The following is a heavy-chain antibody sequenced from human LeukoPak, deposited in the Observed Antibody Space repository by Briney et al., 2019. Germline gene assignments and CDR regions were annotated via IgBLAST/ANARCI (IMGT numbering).Heavy chain of an antibody. D-gene: IGHD3-16*01. Sequence: GGSLRLSCAPSGFSVTSTKMNWVRQAPGKGLEWVSIIYTGGTTHYADSLNDRFTISRDDSINTLYLQMNSLRAEDTAVYYCASDRFYFGVWGQGTLVAVSS. CDR2: IYTGGTT. CDR3: ASDRFYFGV. J-gene: IGHJ4*02. V-gene: IGHV3-66*01. CDR1: GFSVTSTK.